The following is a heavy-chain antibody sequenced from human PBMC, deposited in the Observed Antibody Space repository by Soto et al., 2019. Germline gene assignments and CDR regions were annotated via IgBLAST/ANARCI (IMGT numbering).Heavy chain of an antibody. V-gene: IGHV4-34*01. J-gene: IGHJ4*02. D-gene: IGHD6-13*01. CDR1: GGSFSGYY. Sequence: QVQLQQWGAGLLKPSETLSLTCAVYGGSFSGYYWSWIRQPPGKGLEWIGEINQSGSTNYNPSLXXRXAISVDTSKNQFSLKLTSVTAADTAVYYCARTYSSSWSAFEYWGQGTLVTVSS. CDR2: INQSGST. CDR3: ARTYSSSWSAFEY.